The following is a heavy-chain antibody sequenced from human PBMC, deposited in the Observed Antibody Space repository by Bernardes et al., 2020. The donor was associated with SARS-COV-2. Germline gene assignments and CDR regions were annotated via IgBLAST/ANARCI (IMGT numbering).Heavy chain of an antibody. D-gene: IGHD2-2*01. V-gene: IGHV4-4*02. J-gene: IGHJ6*02. CDR3: ARATAKFVVVPAAPYYYSGMDV. Sequence: SETLSLTCAVSGGSISSSNWWSWVRQPPGKGLEWIGEIYHSGSTNYNPSLKSRVTISVDKSKNQFSLKLSSVTAADTAVYYCARATAKFVVVPAAPYYYSGMDVWSQGTTVTVSS. CDR1: GGSISSSNW. CDR2: IYHSGST.